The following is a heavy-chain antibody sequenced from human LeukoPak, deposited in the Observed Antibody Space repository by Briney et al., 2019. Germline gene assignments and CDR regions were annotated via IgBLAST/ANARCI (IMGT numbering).Heavy chain of an antibody. V-gene: IGHV3-7*01. J-gene: IGHJ4*02. CDR3: ARGGAAFAESVY. D-gene: IGHD3-3*01. CDR2: IDGDGSTE. Sequence: PGGSLRLSCVASGFTLSSYWMSWVRQAPGKGLEWVANIDGDGSTEAYVDSLKGRFTISRDNAKNSLYLQMNNLRVKDTAVYYCARGGAAFAESVYWGQGTLVTVSS. CDR1: GFTLSSYW.